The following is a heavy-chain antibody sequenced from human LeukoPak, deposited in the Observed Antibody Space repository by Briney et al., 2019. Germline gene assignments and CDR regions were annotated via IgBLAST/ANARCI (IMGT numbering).Heavy chain of an antibody. CDR1: GDSISSSSYY. CDR3: ARGGDGGYNYFDS. D-gene: IGHD6-13*01. V-gene: IGHV4-39*01. Sequence: SETLSLTCTVSGDSISSSSYYWGWIRQPPGKGLEWIGSIYYSGSTYDNPSLNSRVTMSVDTSTSQFSLKLTYVTAADTAVYYCARGGDGGYNYFDSWAQGILVTVSS. J-gene: IGHJ4*02. CDR2: IYYSGST.